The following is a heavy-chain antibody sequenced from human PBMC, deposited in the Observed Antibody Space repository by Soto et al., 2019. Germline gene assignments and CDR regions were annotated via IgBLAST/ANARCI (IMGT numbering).Heavy chain of an antibody. CDR3: TTDHLVYCSGGSCYPRSDY. V-gene: IGHV3-15*01. D-gene: IGHD2-15*01. J-gene: IGHJ4*02. Sequence: PGGSLRLSCAASGFTFSNAWMSWVRQAPGKGLEWVGRIKSKTDGGTTDYAAPVKGRFTISRDDSKNTLYLQMNSLETEDTAVYYCTTDHLVYCSGGSCYPRSDYWGQGTLVTVSS. CDR2: IKSKTDGGTT. CDR1: GFTFSNAW.